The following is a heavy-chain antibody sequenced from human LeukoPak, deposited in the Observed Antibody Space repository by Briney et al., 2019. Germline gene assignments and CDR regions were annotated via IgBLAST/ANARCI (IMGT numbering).Heavy chain of an antibody. J-gene: IGHJ4*02. CDR2: FYYSGST. D-gene: IGHD4-11*01. CDR3: ARRGGQYDYSIDY. CDR1: GGSISSSSYY. V-gene: IGHV4-39*01. Sequence: SETLSLTCTVSGGSISSSSYYWGWIRQPPGKGLEWIGSFYYSGSTYYNPSLKSRVTISVDTSKNQFSLKLSSVTAADTAVYYCARRGGQYDYSIDYWGQGTLVTVSS.